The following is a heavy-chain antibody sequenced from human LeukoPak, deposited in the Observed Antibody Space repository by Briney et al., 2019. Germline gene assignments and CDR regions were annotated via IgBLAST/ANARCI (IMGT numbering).Heavy chain of an antibody. D-gene: IGHD2-2*01. CDR2: VSGSGDTT. Sequence: GGSLRLSCAASGFTFSSYAMSWVRQAPGKGLEWVSSVSGSGDTTYYADSVKGRFTISRDNSDNTLYLHMNSLRAEDTAVYYCAKHVAVLPAPRDYYFDYWGQGTLVTVSS. V-gene: IGHV3-23*01. J-gene: IGHJ4*02. CDR3: AKHVAVLPAPRDYYFDY. CDR1: GFTFSSYA.